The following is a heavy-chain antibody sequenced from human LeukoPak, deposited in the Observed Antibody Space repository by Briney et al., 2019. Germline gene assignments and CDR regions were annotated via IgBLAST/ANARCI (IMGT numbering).Heavy chain of an antibody. CDR2: IYYSGST. CDR3: ARAEDTAMVMDYFDY. CDR1: GGSISSYY. D-gene: IGHD5-18*01. Sequence: PSETLSLTCTVSGGSISSYYWSWIRQPPGKGLEWIGYIYYSGSTNYNPSLKSRVTISVDTSKNQFSLKLSSVTAADTAVYYCARAEDTAMVMDYFDYWGQGTLVTVSS. V-gene: IGHV4-59*01. J-gene: IGHJ4*02.